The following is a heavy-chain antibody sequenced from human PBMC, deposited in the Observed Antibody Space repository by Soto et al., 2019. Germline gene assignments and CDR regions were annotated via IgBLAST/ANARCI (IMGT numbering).Heavy chain of an antibody. Sequence: QVQLVQSGAEVKKPGASVKVSCEASGYTFTSYAMHWVRQAPGQRLEWMGWINAGNGNTKYSQKFQGRVTITRDTSASTAYMELSSLRSEDTAVYYCAKAPDLTLASSSDYWGQGTLVTVSS. D-gene: IGHD6-13*01. CDR3: AKAPDLTLASSSDY. J-gene: IGHJ4*02. CDR1: GYTFTSYA. V-gene: IGHV1-3*01. CDR2: INAGNGNT.